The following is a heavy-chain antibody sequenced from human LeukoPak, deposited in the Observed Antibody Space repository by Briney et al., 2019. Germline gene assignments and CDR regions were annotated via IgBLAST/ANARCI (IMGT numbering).Heavy chain of an antibody. D-gene: IGHD3-22*01. CDR2: IIPIFGTA. Sequence: SVKVSCKSSGGTFSSYAIIWVRQAPGQGLEWMGGIIPIFGTANYAQKFQGRVTITADESTSTAYMELSSLRSEDTAVYYCARGSAYYSYFDYWGQGTLVTVSS. CDR1: GGTFSSYA. CDR3: ARGSAYYSYFDY. J-gene: IGHJ4*02. V-gene: IGHV1-69*13.